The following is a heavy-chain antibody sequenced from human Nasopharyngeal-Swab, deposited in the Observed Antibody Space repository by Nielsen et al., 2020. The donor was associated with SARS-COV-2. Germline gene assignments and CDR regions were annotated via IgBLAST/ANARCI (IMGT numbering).Heavy chain of an antibody. D-gene: IGHD2-2*01. V-gene: IGHV1-46*01. J-gene: IGHJ4*02. CDR1: GFTFTNYY. CDR3: ARDPMMCRSTSCAFDH. Sequence: ASVKVSCKASGFTFTNYYIHWVRQAPGQGLEWMAIINPSGGSPTYAQRFQGRVTMTWDTSTGTAYMEISSLRFDDTAVYYCARDPMMCRSTSCAFDHWGQGTLVTVSS. CDR2: INPSGGSP.